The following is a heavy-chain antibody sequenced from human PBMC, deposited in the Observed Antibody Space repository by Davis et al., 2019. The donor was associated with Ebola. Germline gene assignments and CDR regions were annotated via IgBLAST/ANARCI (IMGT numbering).Heavy chain of an antibody. J-gene: IGHJ4*02. D-gene: IGHD2-15*01. CDR3: ARGYCSSGNCYWGAHS. CDR1: GFTVSRNY. V-gene: IGHV3-53*01. Sequence: GESLKISCAASGFTVSRNYMSWVRQAPGKGLEWVSVIYSGGSTYHADSVKGRFTISRDNSKNTLYLQMNSLRDEDTAVYYCARGYCSSGNCYWGAHSWGQGTLVTVSS. CDR2: IYSGGST.